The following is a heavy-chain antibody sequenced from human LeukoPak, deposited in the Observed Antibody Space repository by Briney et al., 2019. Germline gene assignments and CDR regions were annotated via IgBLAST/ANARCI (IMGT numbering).Heavy chain of an antibody. CDR3: ARGGDSYVSVSYYAYFDY. J-gene: IGHJ4*02. CDR2: ISDNGSNK. D-gene: IGHD3-10*01. V-gene: IGHV3-30*03. CDR1: GFTFNTFT. Sequence: PGGSLRLSCSASGFTFNTFTIHWVRQAPGKGLEWVSLISDNGSNKFYVDSVKGRFSISRDNSKNTLYLQMNSLRREDTAVYYCARGGDSYVSVSYYAYFDYCGQGTRGTASS.